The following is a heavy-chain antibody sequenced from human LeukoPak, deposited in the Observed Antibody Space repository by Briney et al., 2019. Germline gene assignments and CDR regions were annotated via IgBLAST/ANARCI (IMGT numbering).Heavy chain of an antibody. CDR1: GYTFTGYY. Sequence: ASVKVSCKASGYTFTGYYMHWVRQAPGQGLEWMGWINPNSGGTNYAQKFQGWVTMTRDTSISTAYMELSRLRSDDTAVYYCARGIDPAAGSGEGGWFDPWGQGTLVTVSS. J-gene: IGHJ5*02. CDR2: INPNSGGT. V-gene: IGHV1-2*04. CDR3: ARGIDPAAGSGEGGWFDP. D-gene: IGHD6-13*01.